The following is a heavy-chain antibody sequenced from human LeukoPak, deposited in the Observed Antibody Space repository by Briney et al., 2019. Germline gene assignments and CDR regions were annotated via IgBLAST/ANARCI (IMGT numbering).Heavy chain of an antibody. CDR3: ARVVRIGAFDI. Sequence: GGSLRLSCAASGFTFSSYGMHWVRQAPGKGLEWVAVIWYDGSNKYYADSVKGRFTISRDNSKNTLYLQMNSLRAEDTAMYYCARVVRIGAFDIWGQGTMVTVSS. D-gene: IGHD1-14*01. CDR1: GFTFSSYG. J-gene: IGHJ3*02. V-gene: IGHV3-33*01. CDR2: IWYDGSNK.